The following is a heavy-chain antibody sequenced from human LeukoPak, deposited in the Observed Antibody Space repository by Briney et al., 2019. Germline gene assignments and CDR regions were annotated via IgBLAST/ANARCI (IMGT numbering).Heavy chain of an antibody. Sequence: GGSLRLSCAASGFTFSSYAMSWVRQAPGKGLEWVSTISGSGGSTYYADSVKGRFTISRDNSKSTLYLQMNSLRAEDTAVYYCAKVGRRINLYGSGSYPYYFDYWGQGTLVTVSS. CDR3: AKVGRRINLYGSGSYPYYFDY. CDR1: GFTFSSYA. J-gene: IGHJ4*02. V-gene: IGHV3-23*01. CDR2: ISGSGGST. D-gene: IGHD3-10*01.